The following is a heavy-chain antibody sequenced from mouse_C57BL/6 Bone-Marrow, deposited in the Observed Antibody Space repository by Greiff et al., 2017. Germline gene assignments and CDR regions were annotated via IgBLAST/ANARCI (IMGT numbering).Heavy chain of an antibody. Sequence: QVQLQQPGAELVMPGASVKLSCKASGYTFTSYWMHWVKQRPGQGLEWIGEIDPSDSYTNYNQKFKGKSTLTVDKSSSTAYMQLSSLTSEDSAVYDCARQLRLRDYYFDYWGQGTTLTVSS. CDR1: GYTFTSYW. D-gene: IGHD3-2*02. J-gene: IGHJ2*01. V-gene: IGHV1-69*01. CDR2: IDPSDSYT. CDR3: ARQLRLRDYYFDY.